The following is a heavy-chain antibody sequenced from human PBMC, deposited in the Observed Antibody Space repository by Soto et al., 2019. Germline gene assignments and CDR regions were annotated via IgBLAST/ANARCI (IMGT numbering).Heavy chain of an antibody. CDR2: ISAYNGNT. CDR3: ARDPDIVVVPAAPWFDP. D-gene: IGHD2-2*01. J-gene: IGHJ5*02. CDR1: GYTFTSYG. V-gene: IGHV1-18*01. Sequence: ASVKVSCKASGYTFTSYGISWVRQAPGQGLEWMGWISAYNGNTNYAQKLQGRVTMTTDTSTSTAYMELRSLRSDDTAVYYCARDPDIVVVPAAPWFDPWGQGTLVTVSS.